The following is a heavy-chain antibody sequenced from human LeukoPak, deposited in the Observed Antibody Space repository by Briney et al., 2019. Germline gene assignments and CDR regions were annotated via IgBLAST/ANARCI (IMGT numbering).Heavy chain of an antibody. CDR3: ARDTVASLDY. V-gene: IGHV1-69*13. Sequence: ASVNVSCKASEVTFSSYAISWVRQAPGQGLEWMGGIIPMFGTTNYAQKFQGRVTITADESTSTAYVELSSLRSEDTAIYYCARDTVASLDYWGQGTLVTVSS. J-gene: IGHJ4*02. D-gene: IGHD6-19*01. CDR2: IIPMFGTT. CDR1: EVTFSSYA.